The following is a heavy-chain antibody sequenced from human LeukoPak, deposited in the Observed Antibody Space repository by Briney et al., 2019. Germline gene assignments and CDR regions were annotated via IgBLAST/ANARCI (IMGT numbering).Heavy chain of an antibody. CDR1: GLTINTNY. Sequence: PGGSLRLSCAASGLTINTNYMNWVRQAPGKGLEWVAVISYDGSNKYYADSVKGRFTFSRDNSKNTLYLKMNSLRAEDTALYYCAKGLGARYFYESSGYYHYLDYWGPGTLVTVSS. CDR3: AKGLGARYFYESSGYYHYLDY. CDR2: ISYDGSNK. J-gene: IGHJ4*02. V-gene: IGHV3-30-3*01. D-gene: IGHD3-22*01.